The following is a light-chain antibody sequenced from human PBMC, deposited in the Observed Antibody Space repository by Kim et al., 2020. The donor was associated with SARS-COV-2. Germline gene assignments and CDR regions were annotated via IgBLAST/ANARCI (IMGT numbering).Light chain of an antibody. Sequence: SFSPCVSATLSCRASQGSSGSLSLYQQRPGQATRLLIYKRSNSATGIPTRFSGSGSVTYFTLTISSLESDDFAVYYCQQRHSWITFGQGTRLEIK. J-gene: IGKJ5*01. CDR1: QGSSGS. CDR2: KRS. CDR3: QQRHSWIT. V-gene: IGKV3-11*01.